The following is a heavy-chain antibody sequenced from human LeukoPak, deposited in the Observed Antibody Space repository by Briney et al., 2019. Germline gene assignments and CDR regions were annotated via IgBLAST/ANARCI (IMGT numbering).Heavy chain of an antibody. Sequence: GGSLRLSCAASGFIFCSYAMSWVRQAPGKGLEWVSSISSGSSYIYYADSMKGRFTISRDNAKNSLYLQMNSLRAEDTAVYYCAGDRCSGGSCYSFNYWGQGTLVTVSS. D-gene: IGHD2-15*01. J-gene: IGHJ4*02. CDR1: GFIFCSYA. CDR2: ISSGSSYI. CDR3: AGDRCSGGSCYSFNY. V-gene: IGHV3-21*01.